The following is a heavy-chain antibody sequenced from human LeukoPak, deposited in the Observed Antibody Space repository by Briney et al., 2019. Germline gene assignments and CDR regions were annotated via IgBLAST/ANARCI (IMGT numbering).Heavy chain of an antibody. J-gene: IGHJ6*02. V-gene: IGHV3-66*01. Sequence: GGSLRLSCAASGFTVSSNYKSWVRQAPGKGLEWVSVIYSGGSTYYADSVKGRFTISRDNSKNTLYLQMNSLRAEDTAVYYCARGGVAGEGYYYYGMDVWGQGTTVTVSS. D-gene: IGHD6-19*01. CDR3: ARGGVAGEGYYYYGMDV. CDR2: IYSGGST. CDR1: GFTVSSNY.